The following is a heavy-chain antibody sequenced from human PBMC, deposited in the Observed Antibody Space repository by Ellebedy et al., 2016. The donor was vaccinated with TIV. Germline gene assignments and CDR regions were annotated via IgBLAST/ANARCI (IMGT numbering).Heavy chain of an antibody. V-gene: IGHV3-30*01. D-gene: IGHD1-1*01. J-gene: IGHJ4*02. CDR1: GFTFSSYA. CDR2: ISYDGSNK. Sequence: GGSLRLSCAASGFTFSSYAMHWVRQAPGKGLEWVAVISYDGSNKYYADSVKGRFTISRDNSKNTLYLQMNSLRAEDTAVYYCARDHILNWNDDPTDYWGQGTLVTVSS. CDR3: ARDHILNWNDDPTDY.